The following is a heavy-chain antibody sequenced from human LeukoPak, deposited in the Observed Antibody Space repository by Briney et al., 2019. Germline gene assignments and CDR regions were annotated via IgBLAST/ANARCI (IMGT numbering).Heavy chain of an antibody. V-gene: IGHV1-3*01. CDR3: ARSILVVPVASHLNYGVDV. D-gene: IGHD2-2*01. CDR2: INAGNGDT. Sequence: ASVKVSCKASGYTFTNYAVNWLRQAPGQRLEWMGWINAGNGDTKFSQNYQARVTITRDASASTAYMELSSLTSEDTAVYYCARSILVVPVASHLNYGVDVWGQGTTVTVSS. CDR1: GYTFTNYA. J-gene: IGHJ6*02.